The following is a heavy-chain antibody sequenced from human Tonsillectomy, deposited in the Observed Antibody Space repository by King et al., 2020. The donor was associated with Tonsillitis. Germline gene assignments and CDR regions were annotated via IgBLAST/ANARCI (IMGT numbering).Heavy chain of an antibody. J-gene: IGHJ4*02. V-gene: IGHV3-23*04. Sequence: VQLVESGGGLVQPGGSLRLSCAASGFTFSSYAMSWVRQAPGKGLEWVSAISGSGGSTYSADSVKGRFTISRDNSKNTLYLQMNSLRAEDTAVYYCAKSGYCSGGSCSRPFNYWGQGTLVTVSS. CDR3: AKSGYCSGGSCSRPFNY. D-gene: IGHD2-15*01. CDR2: ISGSGGST. CDR1: GFTFSSYA.